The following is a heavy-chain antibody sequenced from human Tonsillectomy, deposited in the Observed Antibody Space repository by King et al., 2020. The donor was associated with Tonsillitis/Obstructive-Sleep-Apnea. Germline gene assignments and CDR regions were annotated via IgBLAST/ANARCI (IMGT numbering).Heavy chain of an antibody. CDR2: IYYSGST. CDR3: ARQGSLDY. Sequence: QMPLQESGPGLVKPSETLSLTCTVSGGSVSSSNYYWGWIRQPPGKGLEWIGSIYYSGSTYYNPSLKSRVTIYVDTSKNQFSLKMTSVTAADTAVYYCARQGSLDYWGQGTLVTVSS. CDR1: GGSVSSSNYY. J-gene: IGHJ4*02. V-gene: IGHV4-39*01.